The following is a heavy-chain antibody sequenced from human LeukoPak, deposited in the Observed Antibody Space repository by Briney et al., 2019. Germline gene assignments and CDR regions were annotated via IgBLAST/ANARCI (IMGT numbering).Heavy chain of an antibody. CDR2: IIPIFGTA. Sequence: SVKVSCKASGGTFSSYAISWVRQAPGQGLEWMGGIIPIFGTANYAQKFQGRVTITADESTSTAHMELSSLRSEDTAVYYCARDGTNWNAGAYWGQGTLVTVSS. D-gene: IGHD1-1*01. CDR1: GGTFSSYA. J-gene: IGHJ4*02. V-gene: IGHV1-69*13. CDR3: ARDGTNWNAGAY.